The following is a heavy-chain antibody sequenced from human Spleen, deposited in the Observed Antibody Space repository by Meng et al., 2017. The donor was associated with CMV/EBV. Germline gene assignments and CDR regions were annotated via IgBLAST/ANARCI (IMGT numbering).Heavy chain of an antibody. Sequence: SVKVSCKASGGTFSSYAISWVRQAPGQGLEWMGGIIPIFGTANYAQKFQGRVTMTRDTSTSTVYMELSSLRSEDTAVYYCARTLTYYDFWSGYQTYYFDYWGQGTLVTVSS. D-gene: IGHD3-3*01. J-gene: IGHJ4*02. V-gene: IGHV1-69*05. CDR2: IIPIFGTA. CDR3: ARTLTYYDFWSGYQTYYFDY. CDR1: GGTFSSYA.